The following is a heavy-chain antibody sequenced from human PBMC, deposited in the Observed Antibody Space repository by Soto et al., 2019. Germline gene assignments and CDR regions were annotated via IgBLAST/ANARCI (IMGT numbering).Heavy chain of an antibody. CDR1: GFTFSSYS. J-gene: IGHJ4*02. V-gene: IGHV3-21*01. D-gene: IGHD6-13*01. CDR3: ARPSRALISDFDY. CDR2: ISSSSSYI. Sequence: PGGSLRLSCAASGFTFSSYSMNGVCQAPGKGLEWVSSISSSSSYIYYADSVKGRFTISRDNAKNSLYLQMNSLRAEDTAVYYCARPSRALISDFDYWGQGTLVTVSS.